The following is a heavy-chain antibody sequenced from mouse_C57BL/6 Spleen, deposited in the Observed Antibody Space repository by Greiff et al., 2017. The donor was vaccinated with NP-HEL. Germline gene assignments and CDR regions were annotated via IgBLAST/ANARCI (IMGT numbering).Heavy chain of an antibody. CDR1: GFTFSSYG. D-gene: IGHD1-1*01. J-gene: IGHJ1*03. CDR3: ARHRDYYGSSLYWYFDV. V-gene: IGHV5-6*02. CDR2: ISSGGSYT. Sequence: EVKLVESGGDLVKPGGSLKLSCAASGFTFSSYGMSWVRQTPDKRLEWVATISSGGSYTYYPDSVKGRFTISRDNAKNTLYLQMSSLKSEDTAMYYCARHRDYYGSSLYWYFDVWGTGTTVTVSS.